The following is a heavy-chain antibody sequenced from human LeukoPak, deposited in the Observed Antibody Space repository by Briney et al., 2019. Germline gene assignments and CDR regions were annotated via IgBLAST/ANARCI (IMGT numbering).Heavy chain of an antibody. CDR3: ARDFIHRSGEANY. D-gene: IGHD3-22*01. CDR1: GFTFSSYE. CDR2: ISSSSSST. Sequence: GGSLRLSCAASGFTFSSYEMNWVRQAPGKGLEWISYISSSSSSTNYADSVKGRFTISRDNPKNSLYLLMNSLRAEDTAMYYCARDFIHRSGEANYWGQGTLVTVSS. V-gene: IGHV3-48*03. J-gene: IGHJ4*02.